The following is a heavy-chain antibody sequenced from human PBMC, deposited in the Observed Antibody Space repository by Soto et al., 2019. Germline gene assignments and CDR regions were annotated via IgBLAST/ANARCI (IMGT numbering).Heavy chain of an antibody. CDR1: GGSISSYY. D-gene: IGHD4-17*01. J-gene: IGHJ4*02. Sequence: SETLSLTCTVSGGSISSYYWSWIRQPPGKGLEWIGYIYYSGSTNYNPSLKSRVTISVDTSKNQFSLKLSSVTAADTAVYYCARDRVGYGDFDYWGQGTLVTVSS. CDR2: IYYSGST. CDR3: ARDRVGYGDFDY. V-gene: IGHV4-59*01.